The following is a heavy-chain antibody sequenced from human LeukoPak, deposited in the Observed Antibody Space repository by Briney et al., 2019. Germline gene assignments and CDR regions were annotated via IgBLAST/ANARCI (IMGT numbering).Heavy chain of an antibody. CDR3: AGRAQATGWSFDY. Sequence: SGTLSLTCIVSGGSISSYYWSWIRQPAGKGLEWIGQIHTSGSTNYNPSLTSRVAMPVDTSKNQISLELSSVTAADTAVYYCAGRAQATGWSFDYWGQGALVTVSS. V-gene: IGHV4-4*07. CDR2: IHTSGST. D-gene: IGHD6-19*01. J-gene: IGHJ4*02. CDR1: GGSISSYY.